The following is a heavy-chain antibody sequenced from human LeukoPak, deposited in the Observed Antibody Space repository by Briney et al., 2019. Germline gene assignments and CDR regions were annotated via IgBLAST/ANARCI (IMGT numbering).Heavy chain of an antibody. CDR2: IYYSGTT. V-gene: IGHV4-31*03. D-gene: IGHD4-11*01. J-gene: IGHJ5*02. CDR3: ARGVRYSKRMVRFDP. CDR1: GGSISSAGYS. Sequence: SQTLSLTCTVSGGSISSAGYSWSWIRQHPGKGLEWIVLIYYSGTTYYNPSLRSRFTISVDTSKNQFSLRLSSVTAADTAVYYCARGVRYSKRMVRFDPWGQGTLVTVSS.